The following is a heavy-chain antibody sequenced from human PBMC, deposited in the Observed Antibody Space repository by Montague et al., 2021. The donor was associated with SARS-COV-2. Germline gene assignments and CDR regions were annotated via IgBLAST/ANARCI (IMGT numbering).Heavy chain of an antibody. Sequence: SETLSLTCTVSGASIRSSDHYWGWIRQPPGKGLEWIGSIYYTGSSYYTPSLTSRLTISVDTSRYQFSLKLTSLTAADTAIYYCARAGGFDSRGYVGRLRTYYLDYWGQGLLVTVSS. CDR1: GASIRSSDHY. CDR2: IYYTGSS. V-gene: IGHV4-39*07. CDR3: ARAGGFDSRGYVGRLRTYYLDY. J-gene: IGHJ4*02. D-gene: IGHD3-22*01.